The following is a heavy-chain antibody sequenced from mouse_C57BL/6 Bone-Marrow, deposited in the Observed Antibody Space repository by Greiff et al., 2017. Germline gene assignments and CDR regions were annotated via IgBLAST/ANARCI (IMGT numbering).Heavy chain of an antibody. V-gene: IGHV1-18*01. CDR3: ARPHYGSFWYFDV. J-gene: IGHJ1*03. CDR2: INPNNGGT. CDR1: GYTFTDYN. D-gene: IGHD1-1*01. Sequence: DVKLQESGPELVKPGASVKIPCKASGYTFTDYNMDWVKQSHGKSLEWIGDINPNNGGTIYNQKFKGKATLTVDKSSSTAYMELRSLTSEDTAVYYCARPHYGSFWYFDVWGTGTTVTVSS.